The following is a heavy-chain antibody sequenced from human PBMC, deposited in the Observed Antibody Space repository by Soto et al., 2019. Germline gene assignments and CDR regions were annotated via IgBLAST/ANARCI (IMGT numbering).Heavy chain of an antibody. D-gene: IGHD1-7*01. V-gene: IGHV3-23*01. CDR1: GFTFSSYA. CDR2: ISGSGGST. J-gene: IGHJ6*02. Sequence: PGGSLRLSCAASGFTFSSYAMSWVRQAPGKGLGWVSAISGSGGSTYYADSVKGRFTISRDNSKNTLYLQMNSLRAEDTAVYYCAKELTGTTGYGMDVWGQGTTVTVSS. CDR3: AKELTGTTGYGMDV.